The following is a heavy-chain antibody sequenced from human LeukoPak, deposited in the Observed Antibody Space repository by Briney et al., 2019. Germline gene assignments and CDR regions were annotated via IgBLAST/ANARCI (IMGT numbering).Heavy chain of an antibody. CDR3: ATVVRAVQAGGWYFDY. J-gene: IGHJ4*02. V-gene: IGHV1-24*01. D-gene: IGHD6-19*01. Sequence: APVKVSCKVSGYTLTELSMHWVRQAPGKGLEWMGGFDPEDGETIYAQKFQGRVTMTEDTSTDTAYMELSSLRSEDTAVYYCATVVRAVQAGGWYFDYWGQGTLVTVSS. CDR1: GYTLTELS. CDR2: FDPEDGET.